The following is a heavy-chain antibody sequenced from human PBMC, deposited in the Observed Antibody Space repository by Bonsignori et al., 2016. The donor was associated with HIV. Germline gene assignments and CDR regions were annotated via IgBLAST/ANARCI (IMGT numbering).Heavy chain of an antibody. CDR3: ARIFIDYYDSGSYGGGAFDI. CDR1: GFTFDEYG. V-gene: IGHV3-20*04. J-gene: IGHJ3*02. Sequence: GGSLRLSCAASGFTFDEYGMSWVRQTPGKGLEWVSGINWNGGSTGYADSVKGRFTISRDNAKNSLYLQMNSLRAEDTAFYYCARIFIDYYDSGSYGGGAFDIWGQGTMVTVSS. D-gene: IGHD3-10*01. CDR2: INWNGGST.